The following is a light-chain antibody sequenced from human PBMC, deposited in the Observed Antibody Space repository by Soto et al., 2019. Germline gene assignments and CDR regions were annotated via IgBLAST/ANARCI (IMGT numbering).Light chain of an antibody. CDR2: GAS. CDR1: KNINRR. Sequence: IEVTLSPSSXCDQKQHSVPTPWRQSKNINRRLNWYHQKQEKDTXLXXXGASTLHSGVQSRFSGGGSGKDLTLTISSGQHEDFAKYYCQQRNSDTWITFGEGTRLEI. CDR3: QQRNSDTWIT. V-gene: IGKV1-39*01. J-gene: IGKJ5*01.